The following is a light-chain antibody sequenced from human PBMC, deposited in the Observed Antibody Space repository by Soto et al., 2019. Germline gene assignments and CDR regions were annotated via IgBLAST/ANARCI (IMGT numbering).Light chain of an antibody. CDR2: DAS. J-gene: IGKJ1*01. Sequence: EIVITQSPATPSLSPGERATLSCRASQSVSSSSLAWYQQKRGQAPRLLIHDASSRATGIPDRFSGSGSGTDFTLTISRLEPEDFAVYYCQQYGGSPRTFGQGTKVDIK. V-gene: IGKV3-20*01. CDR1: QSVSSSS. CDR3: QQYGGSPRT.